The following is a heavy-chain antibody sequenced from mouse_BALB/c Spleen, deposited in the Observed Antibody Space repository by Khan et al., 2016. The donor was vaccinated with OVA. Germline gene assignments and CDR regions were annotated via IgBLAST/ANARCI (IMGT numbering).Heavy chain of an antibody. CDR2: INTYTGEP. J-gene: IGHJ1*01. CDR3: ARGYWYFDV. Sequence: VQLVESGPELKKPGETVKISCKASGYTFTNYGMNWVKQPPGKGLKWMGWINTYTGEPTYVDDSKGRFAFSLETSASTAYLQINNLKNEDTATYFCARGYWYFDVWGAGTTVTVSS. CDR1: GYTFTNYG. V-gene: IGHV9-3-1*01. D-gene: IGHD2-2*01.